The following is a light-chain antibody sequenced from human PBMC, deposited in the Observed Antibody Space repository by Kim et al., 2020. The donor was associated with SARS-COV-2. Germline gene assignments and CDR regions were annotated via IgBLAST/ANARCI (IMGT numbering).Light chain of an antibody. CDR1: SSNIGSNV. CDR2: SNN. CDR3: AAWDDSMSGWV. J-gene: IGLJ3*02. Sequence: QSVLTQPPSASGTPGQRVTVSCSGSSSNIGSNVVNWFQQLPGAAPRLLIYSNNHRPSGVPDRFSGSKSGTSASLAISGLQSEDEAAYYCAAWDDSMSGWVFGGGTQLTVL. V-gene: IGLV1-44*01.